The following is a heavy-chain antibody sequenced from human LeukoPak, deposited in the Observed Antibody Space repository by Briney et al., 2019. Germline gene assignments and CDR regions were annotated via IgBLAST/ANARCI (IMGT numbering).Heavy chain of an antibody. CDR2: ISAHNGNT. Sequence: ASVKVSCKASGYTFTSYGISWVRQAPGQGLEWMGWISAHNGNTNYVQKFQGRVTMTTDASTSTAYTELRSLRSDDTAVYYCARDGVMWVPVISLNPWGQGSLVTVSS. CDR3: ARDGVMWVPVISLNP. CDR1: GYTFTSYG. D-gene: IGHD3-16*02. J-gene: IGHJ5*02. V-gene: IGHV1-18*01.